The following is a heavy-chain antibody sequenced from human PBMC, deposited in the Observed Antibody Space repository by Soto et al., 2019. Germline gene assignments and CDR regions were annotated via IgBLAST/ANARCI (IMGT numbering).Heavy chain of an antibody. J-gene: IGHJ5*02. V-gene: IGHV4-4*07. CDR3: ARDRAVIGNDSWSDP. Sequence: SETLSLTCTVSGGSISSYYWSWIRQPAGKGLEWIGRIYSSGSTNYNPSLKGRVTMSVDTSKNQFSLKLTSVTAADTAVYYCARDRAVIGNDSWSDPWGQGTLVTVSS. CDR2: IYSSGST. CDR1: GGSISSYY. D-gene: IGHD1-20*01.